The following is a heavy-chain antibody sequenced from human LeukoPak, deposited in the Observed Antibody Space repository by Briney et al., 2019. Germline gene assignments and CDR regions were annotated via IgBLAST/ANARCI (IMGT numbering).Heavy chain of an antibody. D-gene: IGHD6-13*01. CDR3: ARSAAFVAAACLTWFDP. V-gene: IGHV1-69*05. Sequence: SVKVSCKASGGTFSSYAISWERQAPGQGLEWMGGIIPIFGTANYAQKFQGRVTITTDESTSTAYRELSSLRSEDTAVYYCARSAAFVAAACLTWFDPWGQGTLVTVSS. CDR1: GGTFSSYA. J-gene: IGHJ5*02. CDR2: IIPIFGTA.